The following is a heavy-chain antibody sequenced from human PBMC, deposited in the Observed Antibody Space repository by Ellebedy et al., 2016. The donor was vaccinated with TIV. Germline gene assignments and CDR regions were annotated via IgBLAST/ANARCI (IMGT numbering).Heavy chain of an antibody. CDR3: ARAPHSSMITFGGVSALFDY. CDR2: ISGYTGNT. CDR1: GYTFTSYG. V-gene: IGHV1-18*01. Sequence: AASVKVSCKASGYTFTSYGINWVRQAPGQGLEWMGWISGYTGNTNYAQKLQGRVTMTRDTSTSTAYMELRRLRSDDTAVYYCARAPHSSMITFGGVSALFDYWGQGTLVTVYS. J-gene: IGHJ4*02. D-gene: IGHD3-16*01.